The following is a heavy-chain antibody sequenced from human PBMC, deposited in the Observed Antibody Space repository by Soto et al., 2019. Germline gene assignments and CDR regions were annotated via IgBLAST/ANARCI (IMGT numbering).Heavy chain of an antibody. CDR3: AREHSSSWRFDY. CDR2: MNPNSGNT. V-gene: IGHV1-8*01. J-gene: IGHJ4*02. CDR1: GYTFTSYD. Sequence: QVQLVQSGAEVKKPGASVKVSCKASGYTFTSYDINWVRQATGQGLEWMGWMNPNSGNTGYAQKFQGRVTMARNTSISKVYMEMSSLGSEDTYVYYCAREHSSSWRFDYWGQGTLVTVSS. D-gene: IGHD6-13*01.